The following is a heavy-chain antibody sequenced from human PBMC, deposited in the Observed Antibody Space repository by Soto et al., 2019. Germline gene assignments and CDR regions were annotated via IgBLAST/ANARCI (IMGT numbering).Heavy chain of an antibody. CDR2: ISAYNGNT. D-gene: IGHD6-6*01. Sequence: GASVKVSCKASGYTFTSYGISWVRQAPGQGLEWMGWISAYNGNTNYAQKLQGRVTMTTDTSTSTAYMELRSLRSDDTAVYYCARDGYALEARPSVFDYWGQGTLVTVSS. CDR1: GYTFTSYG. V-gene: IGHV1-18*01. J-gene: IGHJ4*02. CDR3: ARDGYALEARPSVFDY.